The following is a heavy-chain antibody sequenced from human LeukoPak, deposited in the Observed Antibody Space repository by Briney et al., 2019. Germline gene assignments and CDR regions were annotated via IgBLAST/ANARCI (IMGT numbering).Heavy chain of an antibody. CDR3: ARLYSSSSYFDY. V-gene: IGHV4-4*02. D-gene: IGHD6-6*01. CDR1: GGSISSSNW. CDR2: IYHSGST. J-gene: IGHJ4*02. Sequence: SGTLSLACAVSGGSISSSNWWNWVRQPPGKGLEWIGEIYHSGSTNYNPSLKSRVTISVDKSKNQFSLKLSSVTAADTAVYYCARLYSSSSYFDYWGQGTLVTVSS.